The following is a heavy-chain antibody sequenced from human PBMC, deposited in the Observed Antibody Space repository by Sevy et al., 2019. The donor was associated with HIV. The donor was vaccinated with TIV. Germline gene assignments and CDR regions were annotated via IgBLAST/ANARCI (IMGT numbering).Heavy chain of an antibody. Sequence: GGSLRLSCAASGFTFSSYSMNWVRQAPGKGLEWVSYISSSSTIYYADSVKGRFTISRDNAKNSLYLQMNSLRAEDTAVYYCAREPDDILTGYSFDYWGQGTLVTVSS. V-gene: IGHV3-48*01. D-gene: IGHD3-9*01. CDR2: ISSSSTI. CDR1: GFTFSSYS. J-gene: IGHJ4*02. CDR3: AREPDDILTGYSFDY.